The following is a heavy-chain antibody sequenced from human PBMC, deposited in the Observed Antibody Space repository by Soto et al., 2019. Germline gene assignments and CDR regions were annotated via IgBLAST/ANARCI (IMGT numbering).Heavy chain of an antibody. CDR2: MNPINGAT. CDR3: GRGPSPRAPAGGTPYYSAIDV. V-gene: IGHV1-8*02. CDR1: GYDFTAYD. D-gene: IGHD6-13*01. Sequence: QVQLVQSGAEVKQSGASVKVSCKASGYDFTAYDINWVRQASGQGLEWMGWMNPINGATGSARRFQGRVSMTRNTATGTAYLELTSLRSDDSAVYYCGRGPSPRAPAGGTPYYSAIDVWGQGTTVTVSS. J-gene: IGHJ6*02.